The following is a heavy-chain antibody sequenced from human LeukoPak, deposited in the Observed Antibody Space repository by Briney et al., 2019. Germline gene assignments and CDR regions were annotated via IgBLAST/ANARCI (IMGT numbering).Heavy chain of an antibody. CDR3: ASGNSFDY. V-gene: IGHV3-7*01. CDR1: GFTFDLSW. D-gene: IGHD2-15*01. Sequence: GGSLRLSCAASGFTFDLSWMSWVRQAPGKGLECVANMKPDGSEIYYVDSVRGRFTVSRDNAKNSLYLQMNSLRADDTAVYFCASGNSFDYWGQGTLVTVSS. CDR2: MKPDGSEI. J-gene: IGHJ4*02.